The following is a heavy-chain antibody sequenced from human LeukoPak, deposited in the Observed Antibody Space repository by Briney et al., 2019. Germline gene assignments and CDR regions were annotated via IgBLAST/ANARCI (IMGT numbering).Heavy chain of an antibody. CDR3: ARASRDGYNQNFDH. D-gene: IGHD5-24*01. J-gene: IGHJ4*02. Sequence: GESLKISCKGLGYSFSSYWNAWVRPSPGKGLEWMGIIYPGGSETRYDPSFQGQVTISADSSTSTAYLQWSSLRASDTAMYYCARASRDGYNQNFDHWGQGTLVTVSS. CDR2: IYPGGSET. V-gene: IGHV5-51*01. CDR1: GYSFSSYW.